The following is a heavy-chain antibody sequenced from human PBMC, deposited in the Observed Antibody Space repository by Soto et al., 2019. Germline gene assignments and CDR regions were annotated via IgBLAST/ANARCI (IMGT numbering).Heavy chain of an antibody. Sequence: ASLKVSCKGSGYTFTSYGISWVRQAPGQGLEWMGWISAYNGNTNYAQKLQGRVTMTTDTSTSTAYMELRSLRSDDTAVYYCARGYSSSWYRDSSGLDYWGQGTLVTMSS. CDR2: ISAYNGNT. V-gene: IGHV1-18*01. J-gene: IGHJ4*02. CDR1: GYTFTSYG. D-gene: IGHD6-13*01. CDR3: ARGYSSSWYRDSSGLDY.